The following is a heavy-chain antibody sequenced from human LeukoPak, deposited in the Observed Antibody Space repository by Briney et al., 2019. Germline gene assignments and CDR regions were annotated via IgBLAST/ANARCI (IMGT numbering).Heavy chain of an antibody. J-gene: IGHJ4*02. V-gene: IGHV1-69*05. CDR1: GGTFSSSA. D-gene: IGHD3-9*01. Sequence: SVKVSCKASGGTFSSSAISWVRRAPGQGLEWMGGIIPIFGTANYAQKFQGRVTITTDESTSTAYMELSSLRSEDTAVYYCASSDWLFDYWGQGTLVTVSS. CDR3: ASSDWLFDY. CDR2: IIPIFGTA.